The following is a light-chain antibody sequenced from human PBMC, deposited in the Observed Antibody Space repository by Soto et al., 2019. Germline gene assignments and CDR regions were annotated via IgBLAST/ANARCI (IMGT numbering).Light chain of an antibody. Sequence: TNSDVGGYNYVSWYQQHPGKAPKLMIYEVSKRPSGVPDRFSGSKSGNTASLTVSGLQAEDEADYYCSSYAGGNVFGTGTKVTVL. J-gene: IGLJ1*01. CDR3: SSYAGGNV. CDR1: NSDVGGYNY. CDR2: EVS. V-gene: IGLV2-8*01.